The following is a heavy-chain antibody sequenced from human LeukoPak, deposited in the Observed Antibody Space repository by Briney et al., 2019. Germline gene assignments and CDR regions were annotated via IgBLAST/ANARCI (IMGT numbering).Heavy chain of an antibody. CDR3: AKWGVGSKYVLQQ. J-gene: IGHJ1*01. V-gene: IGHV3-30*02. Sequence: GGSLRLSCAASGFSFRSYGMHWVRQAPGKGLEWLSFIQYDGSDKYYAESVKGRLTISRDDSKNTLYLQMNSLRPEDTAVYYCAKWGVGSKYVLQQWGQGTLVTVSS. D-gene: IGHD3-16*01. CDR2: IQYDGSDK. CDR1: GFSFRSYG.